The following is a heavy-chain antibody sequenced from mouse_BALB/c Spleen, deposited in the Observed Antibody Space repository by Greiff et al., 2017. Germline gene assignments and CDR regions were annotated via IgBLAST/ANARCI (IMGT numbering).Heavy chain of an antibody. CDR3: ARDYYYGSSYVSWFAY. Sequence: EVKVEESGGGLVKPGGSLKLSCAASGFTFSSYAMSWVRQTPEKRLEWVASISSGGSTYYPDSVKGRFTISRDNARNILYLQMCSLRSEDTAMYSCARDYYYGSSYVSWFAYWGQGTLVTVSA. CDR1: GFTFSSYA. J-gene: IGHJ3*01. CDR2: ISSGGST. D-gene: IGHD1-1*01. V-gene: IGHV5-6-5*01.